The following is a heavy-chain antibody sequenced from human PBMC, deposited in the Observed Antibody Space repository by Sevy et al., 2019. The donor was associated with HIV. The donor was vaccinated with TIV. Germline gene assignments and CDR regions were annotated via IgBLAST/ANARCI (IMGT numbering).Heavy chain of an antibody. J-gene: IGHJ4*02. D-gene: IGHD6-13*01. CDR3: AREAVYSSSWYGAFDY. Sequence: GGSLGLSCAASGFTFNTYTMHWVRQAPGKGLEWVTFISFDGSNKDYADSVRGRFTISRDNSKNTLYLQMNSLRAEDTAVYYCAREAVYSSSWYGAFDYWGQGTVVTVSS. V-gene: IGHV3-30*04. CDR1: GFTFNTYT. CDR2: ISFDGSNK.